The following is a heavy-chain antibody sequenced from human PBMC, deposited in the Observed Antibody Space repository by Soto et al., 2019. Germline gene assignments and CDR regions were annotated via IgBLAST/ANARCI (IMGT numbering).Heavy chain of an antibody. J-gene: IGHJ5*02. Sequence: EVQLVQSGAEVKKPGESLQISCKGSGYSFTNYWIGWVRQMPGKGLEWMGIIYPGDSDTRYSPSFQGQVTISADKSIGTAYLQWSSLKASDTAMYYCARSAAPSITMVRGVTMKSSYSSFDPWGQGTLVTVSS. CDR1: GYSFTNYW. CDR2: IYPGDSDT. V-gene: IGHV5-51*01. CDR3: ARSAAPSITMVRGVTMKSSYSSFDP. D-gene: IGHD3-10*01.